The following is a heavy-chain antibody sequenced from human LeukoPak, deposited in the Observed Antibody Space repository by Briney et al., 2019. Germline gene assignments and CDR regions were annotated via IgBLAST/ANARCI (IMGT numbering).Heavy chain of an antibody. J-gene: IGHJ4*02. CDR2: ISAYNGNT. CDR3: ARDPSDGDYPHAVDY. CDR1: GYTFTSYG. D-gene: IGHD4-17*01. Sequence: GASVKVSCKASGYTFTSYGISWVRQAPGQGLEWMGWISAYNGNTNYAQKLQGRVTMTTDTSTSTAYMELRSLRSDDTAVYYCARDPSDGDYPHAVDYWGQGTLVTVSS. V-gene: IGHV1-18*04.